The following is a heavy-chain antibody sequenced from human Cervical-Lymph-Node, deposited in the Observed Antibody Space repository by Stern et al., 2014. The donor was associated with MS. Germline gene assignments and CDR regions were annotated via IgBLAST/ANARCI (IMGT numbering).Heavy chain of an antibody. V-gene: IGHV3-30*14. J-gene: IGHJ4*02. CDR2: ISYDGKNK. CDR1: VFSFSSYA. CDR3: ASPPPFDF. Sequence: VQLVESGGGVVQPGRSLRLSCAVSVFSFSSYAMHWVRQAPGKGLELVAVISYDGKNKYYADSVKGRFTISRDNSKNTLYLQMDSLRTEDAAVYYCASPPPFDFWGQGTLVTVSS.